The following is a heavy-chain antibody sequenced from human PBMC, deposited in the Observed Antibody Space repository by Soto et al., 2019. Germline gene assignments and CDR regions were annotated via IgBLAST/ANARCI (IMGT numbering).Heavy chain of an antibody. V-gene: IGHV3-7*01. CDR1: GFTISSYW. Sequence: ELQLVDSGGGLVQPGGSLRLSCAASGFTISSYWMTWARQAPGKGLEWVASMNRDGSEKRYVDSVEGRFTISRDNAKNSLFLQMNSLSPDDTAVYYCGRDAGRRFDYWGQGSLVTVSS. CDR3: GRDAGRRFDY. J-gene: IGHJ4*02. D-gene: IGHD6-13*01. CDR2: MNRDGSEK.